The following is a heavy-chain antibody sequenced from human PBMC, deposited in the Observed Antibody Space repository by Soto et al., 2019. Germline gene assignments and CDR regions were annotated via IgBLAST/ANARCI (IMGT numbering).Heavy chain of an antibody. J-gene: IGHJ4*02. V-gene: IGHV4-39*01. Sequence: SETLSLTCTVSGGSISSSSYSWGWVRQPPGKGLEWIATFYYSENTHYNPSLESRVTISVDTSKNQFSLKLSSVTAADTAVYYCARGDRSGQNWNYFDYWGQGTLVTVSS. CDR1: GGSISSSSYS. CDR2: FYYSENT. CDR3: ARGDRSGQNWNYFDY. D-gene: IGHD1-1*01.